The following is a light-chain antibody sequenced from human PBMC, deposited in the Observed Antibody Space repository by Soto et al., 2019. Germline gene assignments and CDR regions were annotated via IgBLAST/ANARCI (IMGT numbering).Light chain of an antibody. CDR2: GDS. CDR3: QYYGTSTGT. Sequence: EIVLTQSPDTLSLSPGETATLSCRASQSVSSSHLAWYQQKVGQAPRLLIYGDSRRATGIPDRFSGSGSGTDFTLIINRLDPEDFAVYYWQYYGTSTGTFGQGTKVDIK. CDR1: QSVSSSH. V-gene: IGKV3-20*01. J-gene: IGKJ1*01.